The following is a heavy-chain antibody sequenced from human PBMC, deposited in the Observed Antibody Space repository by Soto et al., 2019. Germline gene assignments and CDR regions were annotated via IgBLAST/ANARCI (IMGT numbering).Heavy chain of an antibody. V-gene: IGHV4-59*08. CDR1: GGSISSYY. Sequence: PSETLSLTCTVSGGSISSYYWSWIRQPPGKGLEWIGYIYYSGSTNYNPSLKSRVTISVDTSKNQFSLKLSSVTAADTAVYYCARLQSINWIDFDYWGQGTLVTVSS. J-gene: IGHJ4*02. CDR2: IYYSGST. D-gene: IGHD1-20*01. CDR3: ARLQSINWIDFDY.